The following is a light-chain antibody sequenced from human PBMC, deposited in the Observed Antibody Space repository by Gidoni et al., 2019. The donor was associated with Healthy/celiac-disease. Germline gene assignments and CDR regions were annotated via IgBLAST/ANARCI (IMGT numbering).Light chain of an antibody. V-gene: IGKV2-28*01. CDR2: LGS. CDR3: MQALQTPRT. J-gene: IGKJ1*01. Sequence: DIVMTQSPLSLPVTPGGPASISCRSSQSLLHSIGYNYLDWYLQKPGQSPQLLIYLGSNRASGVPDRFSGSGSGTDFTLKINRVEAEDVGVYYCMQALQTPRTFGQGTKVEIK. CDR1: QSLLHSIGYNY.